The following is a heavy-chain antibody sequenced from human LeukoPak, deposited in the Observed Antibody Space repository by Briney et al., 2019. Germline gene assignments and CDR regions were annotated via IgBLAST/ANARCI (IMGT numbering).Heavy chain of an antibody. CDR1: GGSISSSSYY. Sequence: SETPSLTCTVSGGSISSSSYYWGWIRQPPGKGLEWIGSIYYSGSTYYNPSLKSRVTISVDTSKNQFSLKLSSVTAADTAVYYCARHVLRYSSGWYNYWGQGTLVTVSS. D-gene: IGHD6-19*01. J-gene: IGHJ4*02. CDR3: ARHVLRYSSGWYNY. CDR2: IYYSGST. V-gene: IGHV4-39*01.